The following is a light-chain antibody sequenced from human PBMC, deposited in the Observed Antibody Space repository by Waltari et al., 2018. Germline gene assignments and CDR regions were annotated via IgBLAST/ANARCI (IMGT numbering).Light chain of an antibody. CDR3: CSYAGSYTLV. CDR1: SSDVGGYNY. Sequence: QSALTQPRSVSGSPGQSVTISCTGTSSDVGGYNYVSWYQQHPGKAPKLLIYAVSKXXXXXXXXXSGSKSGNTASLTISGLQAEDEADYYCCSYAGSYTLVFGGGTKLTVL. J-gene: IGLJ2*01. CDR2: AVS. V-gene: IGLV2-11*01.